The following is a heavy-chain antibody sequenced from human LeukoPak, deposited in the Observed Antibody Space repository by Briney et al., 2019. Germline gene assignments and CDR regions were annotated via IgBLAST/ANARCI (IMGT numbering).Heavy chain of an antibody. CDR1: GFTFDDYA. J-gene: IGHJ4*02. D-gene: IGHD5-24*01. CDR2: IKEDGSEK. V-gene: IGHV3-7*01. Sequence: GGSLRLSCAASGFTFDDYAMHWVRQTPGKGLEWVANIKEDGSEKNYVDSVKGRFTISRDNAKNSLYLQMNSLRAEDTAVYYCAADGYISPFDYWGQGTLVTAS. CDR3: AADGYISPFDY.